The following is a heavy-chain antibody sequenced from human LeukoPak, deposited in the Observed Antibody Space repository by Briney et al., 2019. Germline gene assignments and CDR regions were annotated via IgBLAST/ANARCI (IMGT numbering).Heavy chain of an antibody. Sequence: GGSLRLSCAASGFTFDDYAMHWVRQAPGKGLEWVAGISWNSGSIGYADSVKGRFTISRDNAKNSLYLQMNSLRAEDTALYYCAKDSSTWYDFDYWGQGTLVTVSS. D-gene: IGHD6-13*01. J-gene: IGHJ4*02. CDR2: ISWNSGSI. V-gene: IGHV3-9*01. CDR3: AKDSSTWYDFDY. CDR1: GFTFDDYA.